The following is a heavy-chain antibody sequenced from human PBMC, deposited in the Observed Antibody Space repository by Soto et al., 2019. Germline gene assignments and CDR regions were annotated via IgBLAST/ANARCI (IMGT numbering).Heavy chain of an antibody. J-gene: IGHJ4*02. D-gene: IGHD3-9*01. Sequence: PGGFLRLFCAAFGFTLDEYSRGWVRQAPGKGLEWVAESFSSGGTQYADSVKGRFTISRDNSRNMVFLQMNGLRVEDTALYYCARDREPDGIWTFDSWGQGALVTVSS. CDR2: SFSSGGT. CDR3: ARDREPDGIWTFDS. CDR1: GFTLDEYS. V-gene: IGHV3-53*01.